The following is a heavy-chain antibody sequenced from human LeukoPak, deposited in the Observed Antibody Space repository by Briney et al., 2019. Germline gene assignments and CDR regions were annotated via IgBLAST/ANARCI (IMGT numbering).Heavy chain of an antibody. CDR1: GFTFSSYG. V-gene: IGHV3-30*02. CDR2: IQYDGNSQ. D-gene: IGHD2-15*01. Sequence: GGSLRLSCAASGFTFSSYGMHWVRQAPGEGLEWVAFIQYDGNSQYSADSVKGRFTISRDNSKNTLYLQVNSLRAEDTAVYYCAKATGYCSGGSCYSNYYYMDVWGKGTTVTVSS. J-gene: IGHJ6*03. CDR3: AKATGYCSGGSCYSNYYYMDV.